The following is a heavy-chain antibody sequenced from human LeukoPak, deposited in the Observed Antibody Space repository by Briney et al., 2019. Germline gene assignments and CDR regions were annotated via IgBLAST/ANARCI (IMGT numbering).Heavy chain of an antibody. CDR3: AELGITMIGGV. Sequence: SGGPLRLSCATSGFTFNNYNMNWVRQAPGRALEWVSSITSSGTYIFYADSVKGRFTISRDNAKNSLYLQMNSLRAEDTAVYYCAELGITMIGGVWGKGTTVTISS. CDR2: ITSSGTYI. CDR1: GFTFNNYN. D-gene: IGHD3-10*02. V-gene: IGHV3-21*01. J-gene: IGHJ6*04.